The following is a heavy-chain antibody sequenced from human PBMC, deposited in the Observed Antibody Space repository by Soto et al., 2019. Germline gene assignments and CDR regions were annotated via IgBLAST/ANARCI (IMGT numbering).Heavy chain of an antibody. J-gene: IGHJ3*02. D-gene: IGHD3-9*01. CDR2: IYHSGST. CDR1: GGSISSGGYS. V-gene: IGHV4-30-2*01. Sequence: QLQLQESGSGLVKPSQTLSLTCAVSGGSISSGGYSWSWIRQPPGKGLEWIGYIYHSGSTYYNPSLKSRVTIAVDRSKNQFSLEVSSVTAADTAVYYCARGDYDIYGEGAFDIWGQGTMVTVSS. CDR3: ARGDYDIYGEGAFDI.